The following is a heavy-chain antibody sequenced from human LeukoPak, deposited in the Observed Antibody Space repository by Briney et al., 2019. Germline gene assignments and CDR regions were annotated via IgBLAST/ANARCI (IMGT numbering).Heavy chain of an antibody. CDR3: GRDRTSGYYDY. CDR2: INHSGIT. CDR1: IYSFRSDYY. Sequence: SETLSLTCTVSIYSFRSDYYWGWIRQPPGKVLEWIASINHSGITYYTPPLKSRVTISVDMSKNQFSLKLTSITAAETAVYYCGRDRTSGYYDYWGQGSLVTVSS. D-gene: IGHD3-22*01. J-gene: IGHJ4*02. V-gene: IGHV4-38-2*02.